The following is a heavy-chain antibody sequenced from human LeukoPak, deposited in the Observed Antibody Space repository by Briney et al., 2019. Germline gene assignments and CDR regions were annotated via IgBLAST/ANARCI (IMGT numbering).Heavy chain of an antibody. CDR2: INHSGST. V-gene: IGHV4-34*01. CDR1: GGSISSYY. J-gene: IGHJ5*02. CDR3: ARRGDIVVVPAARLNWFDP. D-gene: IGHD2-2*01. Sequence: SETLSLTCTVSGGSISSYYWSWIRQPPGKGLEWIGEINHSGSTNYNPSLKSRVTISVDTSKNQFSLKLSSVTAADTAVYYCARRGDIVVVPAARLNWFDPWGQGTLVTVSS.